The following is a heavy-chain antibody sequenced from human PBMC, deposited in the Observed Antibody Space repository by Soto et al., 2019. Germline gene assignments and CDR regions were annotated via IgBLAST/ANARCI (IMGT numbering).Heavy chain of an antibody. J-gene: IGHJ4*02. D-gene: IGHD3-22*01. Sequence: GGSLRLSCAASGFKFSNYAMSWVRQAPGKGLEWVSTVTGNGDKTYYADSVTGRFTVSRDNSKNTLYLQMNRLRGDDTAVYYCPKYYYDNGGRSFDYWGQGTLVT. CDR1: GFKFSNYA. V-gene: IGHV3-23*01. CDR2: VTGNGDKT. CDR3: PKYYYDNGGRSFDY.